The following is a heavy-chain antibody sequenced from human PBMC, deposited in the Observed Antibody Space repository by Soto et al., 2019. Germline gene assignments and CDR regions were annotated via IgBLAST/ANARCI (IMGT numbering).Heavy chain of an antibody. J-gene: IGHJ6*02. CDR3: ARAIWETYGMDV. CDR1: GFTFRSYA. V-gene: IGHV3-64*01. D-gene: IGHD3-9*01. Sequence: EVRLVESGGGLVQPGGSLRLSCAASGFTFRSYAMHWVRQAPGKGLEYVSAISSNGGSTYYANSVKGRFTISRDNSKNTLYLQMVSLRAEDMAVYYCARAIWETYGMDVWGQGTTVTVSS. CDR2: ISSNGGST.